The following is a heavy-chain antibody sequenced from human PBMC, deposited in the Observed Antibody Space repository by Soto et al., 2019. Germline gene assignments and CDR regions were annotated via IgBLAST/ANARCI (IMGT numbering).Heavy chain of an antibody. CDR2: IIPIFGTA. CDR1: GSTFSSYA. V-gene: IGHV1-69*01. CDR3: ATGVTGTTPDY. Sequence: ASVKGYCKASGSTFSSYAISWVRQAPGQGLEWMGGIIPIFGTANYAQKFQGRVTITADESTSTAYMELSSLRSEDTAVYYCATGVTGTTPDYWGQGTLVTVSS. J-gene: IGHJ4*02. D-gene: IGHD1-20*01.